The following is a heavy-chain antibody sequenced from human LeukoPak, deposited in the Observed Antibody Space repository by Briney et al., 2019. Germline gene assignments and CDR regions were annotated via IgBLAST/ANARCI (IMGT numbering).Heavy chain of an antibody. V-gene: IGHV3-30*04. J-gene: IGHJ4*02. CDR3: ATAPLYSSSWYFRGYFDD. D-gene: IGHD6-13*01. CDR1: GFTFRNFA. Sequence: GESLRLSCAASGFTFRNFAMHWGRQAPGKGLEWVAVISYDGSRKDYADSAKGRLTISRDNSKNALYLEMNSLTTEDTAVYYCATAPLYSSSWYFRGYFDDWGQGTLVTVSS. CDR2: ISYDGSRK.